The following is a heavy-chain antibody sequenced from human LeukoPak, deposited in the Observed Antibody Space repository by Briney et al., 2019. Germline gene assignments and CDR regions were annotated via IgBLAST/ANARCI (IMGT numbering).Heavy chain of an antibody. CDR3: ARRTETFTDY. CDR1: GGSISNYY. V-gene: IGHV4-59*08. D-gene: IGHD2-2*01. Sequence: PSETLSLTCTVSGGSISNYYWNWIRQPPGKGLEWIGYIYYTGNTNYNPSLKSRVTISVDTSKNQFSLKLSSVTAADTAVYYCARRTETFTDYWGQGTLVTVSS. CDR2: IYYTGNT. J-gene: IGHJ4*02.